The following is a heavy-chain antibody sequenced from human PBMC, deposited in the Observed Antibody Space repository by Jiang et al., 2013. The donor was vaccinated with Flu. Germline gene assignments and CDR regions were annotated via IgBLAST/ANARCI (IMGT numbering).Heavy chain of an antibody. V-gene: IGHV6-1*01. D-gene: IGHD3-22*01. Sequence: AAWNWIRQSPSRGLEWLGRTYYRSKWYNDYAVSVKSRITINPDTSKNQFSLQLNSVTPEDTAVYYCAREGNYYDSSGYYSPYFDYWGQGTLVTVSS. CDR2: TYYRSKWYN. J-gene: IGHJ4*02. CDR1: AA. CDR3: AREGNYYDSSGYYSPYFDY.